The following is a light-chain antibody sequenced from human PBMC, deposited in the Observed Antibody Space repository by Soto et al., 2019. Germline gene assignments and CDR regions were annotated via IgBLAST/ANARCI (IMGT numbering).Light chain of an antibody. CDR2: GAS. CDR1: RSVNSN. V-gene: IGKV3-15*01. Sequence: EIVMTQSPATLSVSPGERANLSCRASRSVNSNLAWYQQRPGQAPRLLIYGASTRATGIPARFSGSGSGIEFTLTISSLQSEDFAVYYCQQYNNWPPYTFGQGTKLEIK. CDR3: QQYNNWPPYT. J-gene: IGKJ2*01.